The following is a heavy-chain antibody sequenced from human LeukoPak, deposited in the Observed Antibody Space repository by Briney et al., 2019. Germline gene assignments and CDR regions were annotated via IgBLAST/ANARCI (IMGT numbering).Heavy chain of an antibody. D-gene: IGHD3-3*01. CDR1: GGSISSGSYY. CDR2: IYTSGST. V-gene: IGHV4-61*02. CDR3: ARTGDDNFWNGYYPYFHH. Sequence: PSETLSLTCTVSGGSISSGSYYWSWIRQPAGKGLEWIGRIYTSGSTNYNPSLKSRVTISVDTSKNQFSLKLSSVTAADTAVYYCARTGDDNFWNGYYPYFHHWGQGTLVTVSS. J-gene: IGHJ1*01.